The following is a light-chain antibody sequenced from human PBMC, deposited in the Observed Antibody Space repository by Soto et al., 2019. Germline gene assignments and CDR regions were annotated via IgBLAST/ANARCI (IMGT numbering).Light chain of an antibody. CDR3: QQRHSSPTWT. V-gene: IGKV1-39*01. J-gene: IGKJ1*01. Sequence: SLSLCSGSLVHRFSVAWLSSQGIVSYCNWYLQKPGKAPKLLIYAASNLQSGGASRFSGSGSGTDFTLTISSLQPQDFATYFCQQRHSSPTWTFGQGTKVDI. CDR2: AAS. CDR1: QGIVSY.